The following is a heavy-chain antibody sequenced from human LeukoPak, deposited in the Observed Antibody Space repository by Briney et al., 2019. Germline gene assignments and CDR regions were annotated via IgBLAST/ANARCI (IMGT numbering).Heavy chain of an antibody. CDR2: ISDSGSAI. Sequence: GGSLGLSCAVSGFTFSTSEMNWVRQAPGKGQEWVSYISDSGSAIYYADSVKGRLTISRDNAKNSLYLQMNSLRAEDTAIYYCARKKTRGLDYWGQGTLVTVSS. CDR3: ARKKTRGLDY. V-gene: IGHV3-48*03. J-gene: IGHJ4*02. CDR1: GFTFSTSE. D-gene: IGHD3-10*01.